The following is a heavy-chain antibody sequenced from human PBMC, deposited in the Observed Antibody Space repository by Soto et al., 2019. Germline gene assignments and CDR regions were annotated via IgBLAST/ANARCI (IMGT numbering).Heavy chain of an antibody. V-gene: IGHV4-39*01. Sequence: QLQLQESGPGLVKPSETLSLTCTVSVGSISSSSYYWGWIRQPPGKGLEWIGSIYYSGSSYYNPSLTSRVTISVEKSKSPCSRKLSPVADADTAGYYCARHTPAIAISYHWGQGTLVTVSS. J-gene: IGHJ4*02. CDR1: VGSISSSSYY. D-gene: IGHD2-15*01. CDR3: ARHTPAIAISYH. CDR2: IYYSGSS.